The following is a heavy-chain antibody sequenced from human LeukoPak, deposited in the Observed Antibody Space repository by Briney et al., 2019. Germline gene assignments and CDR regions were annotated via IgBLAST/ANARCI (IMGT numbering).Heavy chain of an antibody. CDR3: TRGKDFGYNWFDP. D-gene: IGHD3-10*01. Sequence: GASVKVSCKASGYTFSAYYMHWVRQAPGQGLEWMGWINPNSGGTNYAQKFQGRVTMTRDTSISTAYMELSRLRSDDTAVYYCTRGKDFGYNWFDPWGQGTLVTVSS. J-gene: IGHJ5*02. CDR2: INPNSGGT. V-gene: IGHV1-2*02. CDR1: GYTFSAYY.